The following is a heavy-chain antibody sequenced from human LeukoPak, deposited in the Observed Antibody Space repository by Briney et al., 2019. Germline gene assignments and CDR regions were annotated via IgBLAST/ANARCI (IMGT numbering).Heavy chain of an antibody. CDR1: GFTFSRYS. CDR2: ISSSSSYI. Sequence: TGGSLRLSCAVSGFTFSRYSINWVRQAPGKGLEWVSSISSSSSYIYYADAVKGRFTISRDNAKNTLYLQMNSLRAEDTAVYYCAKDSGNYWGQGTLVTVSS. CDR3: AKDSGNY. J-gene: IGHJ4*02. V-gene: IGHV3-21*01. D-gene: IGHD3-10*01.